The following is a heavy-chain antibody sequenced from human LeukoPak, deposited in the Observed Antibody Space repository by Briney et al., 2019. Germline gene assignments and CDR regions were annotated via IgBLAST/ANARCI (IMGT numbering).Heavy chain of an antibody. J-gene: IGHJ4*02. Sequence: GESLKISCKGSGYSFTSYWIGWVRQMPGKGLEWMGIIYPGDSDTRYSPSFQGQVTISADKSISTAYLQWSSLKASDTAMYYCARLSGQSHIFYYFDYWGQGTLVTVSS. D-gene: IGHD3-10*01. CDR2: IYPGDSDT. V-gene: IGHV5-51*01. CDR3: ARLSGQSHIFYYFDY. CDR1: GYSFTSYW.